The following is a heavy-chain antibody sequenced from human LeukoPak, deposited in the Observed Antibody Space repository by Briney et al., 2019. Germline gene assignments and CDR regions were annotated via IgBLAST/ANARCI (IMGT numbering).Heavy chain of an antibody. Sequence: GGSLRLSCTVYGLTLTDHYMSWYRQSPERGLEWISWITSSGTTTDYADSVKGRFTISRDNRKNSVYFHMSSLRADDTAGYYVARDPDYGDPYWGQGTLVTVSS. V-gene: IGHV3-11*01. J-gene: IGHJ4*02. CDR2: ITSSGTTT. CDR1: GLTLTDHY. CDR3: ARDPDYGDPY. D-gene: IGHD4-17*01.